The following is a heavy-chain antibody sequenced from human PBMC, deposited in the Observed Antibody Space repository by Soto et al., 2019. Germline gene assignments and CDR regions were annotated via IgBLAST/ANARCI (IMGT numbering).Heavy chain of an antibody. D-gene: IGHD4-17*01. CDR1: GFTFSDYY. Sequence: QVQLVESGGGLVKPGGSLRLSCAASGFTFSDYYINWIRQAPGKGLEWVSSISSSSSYTNYADSVKGRFTISRDNAKNSLYLQMNSLRAEDTAMYYCARDSVYYGDYELNYFDYWGQETLVTVSS. CDR2: ISSSSSYT. J-gene: IGHJ4*02. CDR3: ARDSVYYGDYELNYFDY. V-gene: IGHV3-11*05.